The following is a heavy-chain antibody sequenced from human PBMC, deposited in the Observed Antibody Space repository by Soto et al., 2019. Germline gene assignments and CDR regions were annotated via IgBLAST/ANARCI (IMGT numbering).Heavy chain of an antibody. V-gene: IGHV1-8*01. J-gene: IGHJ4*02. CDR3: ARGRRMGYSFDY. CDR2: MTPNSGNT. D-gene: IGHD5-18*01. CDR1: GYTFTSYD. Sequence: ASGKVSCKASGYTFTSYDINWVRQATGQGLEWMGWMTPNSGNTGYAQKFQGRVTMTRNTSISTAYMELSSLRSEDTAVYYCARGRRMGYSFDYWGQGTLVTVSS.